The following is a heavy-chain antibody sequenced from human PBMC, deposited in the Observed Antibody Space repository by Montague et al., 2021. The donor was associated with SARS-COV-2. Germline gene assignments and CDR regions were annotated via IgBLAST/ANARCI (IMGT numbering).Heavy chain of an antibody. CDR2: GNHSGSS. V-gene: IGHV4-34*01. D-gene: IGHD5-12*01. Sequence: SETLSLTCAVYGGSFSGYHWSWIRRPPGKGLEWIGEGNHSGSSNYNPSLKSRVTISVDTSKNQFSLKLTSVTAADTAVYYCARAHSGSWAHLDNWGQGSLVTVSS. CDR1: GGSFSGYH. J-gene: IGHJ4*02. CDR3: ARAHSGSWAHLDN.